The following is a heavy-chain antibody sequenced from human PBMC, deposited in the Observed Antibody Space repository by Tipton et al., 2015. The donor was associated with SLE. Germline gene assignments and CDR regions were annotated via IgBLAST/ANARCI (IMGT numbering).Heavy chain of an antibody. CDR1: GGSISSGSYY. J-gene: IGHJ3*02. CDR2: IYTSGRT. D-gene: IGHD6-19*01. Sequence: TLSLTCTVSGGSISSGSYYWIWIRQPAGKGLEGIGHIYTSGRTNYNPSLKSRVTISVDTSKNQFSLKLSSVTAADTAVYYCAEGGAGFDAFDIWGQGTMVTVSS. V-gene: IGHV4-61*09. CDR3: AEGGAGFDAFDI.